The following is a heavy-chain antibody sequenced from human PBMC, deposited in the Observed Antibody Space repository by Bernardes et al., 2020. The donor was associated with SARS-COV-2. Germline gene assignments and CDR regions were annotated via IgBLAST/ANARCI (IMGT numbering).Heavy chain of an antibody. Sequence: SETLSLTCAVYGGSFSGYYWSWIRQSPGKGLEWIGEINRSGTTNYNPSLKSRVTISVDTSKNQFSLKLSSVTAADTAVYYCARGIMTTVTGVDYWGQGTLVTVSS. CDR1: GGSFSGYY. CDR3: ARGIMTTVTGVDY. D-gene: IGHD4-17*01. CDR2: INRSGTT. J-gene: IGHJ4*02. V-gene: IGHV4-34*01.